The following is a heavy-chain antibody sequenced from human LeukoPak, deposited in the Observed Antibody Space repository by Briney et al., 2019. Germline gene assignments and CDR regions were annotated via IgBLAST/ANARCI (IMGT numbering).Heavy chain of an antibody. CDR1: GYTFTSYD. V-gene: IGHV1-2*04. J-gene: IGHJ4*02. Sequence: ASVKVSCKASGYTFTSYDINWVRQAPGQGLEWMGWINPNRGGTNYAQKFQGWVTMTRDTSISTAYMELSRLRSDDTAVYYCARGYSYGYPFDYWGQGTLVTVSS. D-gene: IGHD5-18*01. CDR2: INPNRGGT. CDR3: ARGYSYGYPFDY.